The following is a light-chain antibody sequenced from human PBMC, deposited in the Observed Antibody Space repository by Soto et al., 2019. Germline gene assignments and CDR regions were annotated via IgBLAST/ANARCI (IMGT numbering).Light chain of an antibody. CDR1: QSISSW. CDR3: QQYKRYVAWT. CDR2: KAS. J-gene: IGKJ1*01. V-gene: IGKV1-5*03. Sequence: DIQMTQSPSTLSASVGDRVTITCRASQSISSWLAWYQQKQGKAPKLLIYKASSLESGVPSRFSCSGSGTACSLTISSLQLNDFATYYCQQYKRYVAWTFVPGTKMEMK.